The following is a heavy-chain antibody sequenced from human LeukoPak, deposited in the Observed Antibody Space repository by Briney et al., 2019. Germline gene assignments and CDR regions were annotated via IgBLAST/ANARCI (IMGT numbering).Heavy chain of an antibody. CDR3: ARGGCSGGSSYSETYNWFDP. V-gene: IGHV4-31*03. CDR1: GGSISSGGYY. D-gene: IGHD2-15*01. Sequence: ASETLSLTCTVSGGSISSGGYYWSWIRQHPGKGLEWIGYIYYSGSTYYNPSLKSRVTISVDTSKNQFSLKLSSVTAADTAVYYCARGGCSGGSSYSETYNWFDPWGQGTLVTVSS. CDR2: IYYSGST. J-gene: IGHJ5*02.